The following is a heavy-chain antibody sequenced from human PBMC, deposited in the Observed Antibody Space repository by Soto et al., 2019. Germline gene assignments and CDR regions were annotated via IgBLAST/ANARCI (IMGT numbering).Heavy chain of an antibody. CDR3: ARESYYGSGATVVAY. J-gene: IGHJ4*02. V-gene: IGHV4-59*01. D-gene: IGHD3-10*01. CDR2: IYHSGTT. Sequence: SETLSLTCTVSGSSISSYYWSWIRQPPGKGLEWIGYIYHSGTTYYNPSLNSRVTMSVDTSKNQFSLKVNSVTAADTAVYYCARESYYGSGATVVAYWGQGTLVTVSS. CDR1: GSSISSYY.